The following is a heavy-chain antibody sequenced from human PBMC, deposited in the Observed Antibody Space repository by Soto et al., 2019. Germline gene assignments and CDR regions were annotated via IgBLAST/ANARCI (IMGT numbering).Heavy chain of an antibody. Sequence: GGSLRLSCAASGLSFSSYSMNWVRQAPDKRLEWVAVISYDGIHQYYGDSVKGRFTISRDNSKNTLYLQMDSLRPEDTAVYYCATELELRRYFDYWGQGTMVTVYS. V-gene: IGHV3-30*04. CDR1: GLSFSSYS. CDR2: ISYDGIHQ. J-gene: IGHJ4*02. D-gene: IGHD1-7*01. CDR3: ATELELRRYFDY.